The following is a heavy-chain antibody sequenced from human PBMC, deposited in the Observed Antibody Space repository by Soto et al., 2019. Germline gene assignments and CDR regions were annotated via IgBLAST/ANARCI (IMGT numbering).Heavy chain of an antibody. CDR1: GGSISRGNYY. D-gene: IGHD2-15*01. CDR2: ILYSGST. Sequence: QVQLQESGAGLVKPSQTLSLTCTVSGGSISRGNYYWSWIRQHPGKGLEWIGYILYSGSTYYNPSLQSRVTISVDTSKNQFSLKLSSVPAADTAVYYCARGGSGDIVVVAAIDYWGQGTLVTVSS. CDR3: ARGGSGDIVVVAAIDY. V-gene: IGHV4-31*03. J-gene: IGHJ4*02.